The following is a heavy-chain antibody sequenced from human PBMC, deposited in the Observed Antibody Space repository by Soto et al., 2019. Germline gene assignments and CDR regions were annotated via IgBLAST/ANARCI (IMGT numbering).Heavy chain of an antibody. J-gene: IGHJ4*02. V-gene: IGHV3-23*01. CDR2: ISVSAGTT. CDR1: GLTFSSYP. CDR3: AKDGIRGIHIDN. Sequence: PGGSLRLSCAASGLTFSSYPMSWVRQAPGKGLQWVSSISVSAGTTYYADSVKGRFTISRDNSKNTLYLQMNSLRAEDTAVYYCAKDGIRGIHIDNWGQGTLVTVSS.